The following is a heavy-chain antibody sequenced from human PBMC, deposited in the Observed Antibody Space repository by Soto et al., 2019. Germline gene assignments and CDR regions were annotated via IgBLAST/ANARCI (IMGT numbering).Heavy chain of an antibody. J-gene: IGHJ4*02. CDR1: VGSFSCYY. V-gene: IGHV4-34*01. CDR2: INHSGST. CDR3: ARVPDSSGFDY. Sequence: SETLSLTCAVYVGSFSCYYWIWIRQPPGKGLEWIGEINHSGSTNYNPSLKSRVTISVDTSKNQFSLKLSSVTAADTAVYYCARVPDSSGFDYWGQGTLVTVSS. D-gene: IGHD3-22*01.